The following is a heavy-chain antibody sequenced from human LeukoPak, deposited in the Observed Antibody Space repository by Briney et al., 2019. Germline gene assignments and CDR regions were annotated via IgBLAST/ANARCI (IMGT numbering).Heavy chain of an antibody. Sequence: ASVKVSCKASGYTFSGYFLHWVRQAPGQGLEWMGWINPNSGGTNYAQKFQGRVTMTRDTSISAAYMDLSSLRFDDTAGYYCARVSSASGAFDIWGQGTMVTVSS. CDR3: ARVSSASGAFDI. CDR2: INPNSGGT. CDR1: GYTFSGYF. J-gene: IGHJ3*02. D-gene: IGHD6-25*01. V-gene: IGHV1-2*02.